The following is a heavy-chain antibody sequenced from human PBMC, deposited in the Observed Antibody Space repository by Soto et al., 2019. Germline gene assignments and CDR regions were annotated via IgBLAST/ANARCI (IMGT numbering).Heavy chain of an antibody. CDR2: IYHSGST. CDR3: ARDPLFRGSGYYDY. Sequence: QVQLQESGPGLVKPSGTLSLTCAVSGGSISSSNWWSWVRQPPGRGLEGIGEIYHSGSTNYNPSLKSRVTISVDKSKNQFSLKLSSVTAADTAVYYCARDPLFRGSGYYDYWGQGTLVTVSS. J-gene: IGHJ4*02. V-gene: IGHV4-4*02. D-gene: IGHD3-22*01. CDR1: GGSISSSNW.